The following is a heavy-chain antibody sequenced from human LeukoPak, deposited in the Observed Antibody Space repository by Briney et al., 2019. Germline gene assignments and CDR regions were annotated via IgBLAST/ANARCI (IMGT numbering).Heavy chain of an antibody. CDR1: GGTFSSYA. J-gene: IGHJ5*02. CDR2: IIPIFGTA. V-gene: IGHV1-69*05. D-gene: IGHD4/OR15-4a*01. CDR3: ARGKVLLDWFDP. Sequence: SVKVSCKASGGTFSSYAISWVRQAPGQGLEWMGGIIPIFGTANYAQKFQGRVTITTDESTSTAYMELSSLRSEDTAVYYCARGKVLLDWFDPWGQGTLVTVSS.